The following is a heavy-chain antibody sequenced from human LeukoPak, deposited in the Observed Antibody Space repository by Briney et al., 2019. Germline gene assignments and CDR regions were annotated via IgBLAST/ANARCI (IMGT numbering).Heavy chain of an antibody. J-gene: IGHJ4*02. Sequence: ASVKVSCKASGYTFTGYYMHWVRQAPGQGLEWMGWINPNSGDTNYARKFQGRVTMTRDTSISTASMELSWLRSDDTAVYYCARVGSSGWYVHPTLDYWGQGTLVTVSS. D-gene: IGHD6-19*01. CDR3: ARVGSSGWYVHPTLDY. V-gene: IGHV1-2*02. CDR2: INPNSGDT. CDR1: GYTFTGYY.